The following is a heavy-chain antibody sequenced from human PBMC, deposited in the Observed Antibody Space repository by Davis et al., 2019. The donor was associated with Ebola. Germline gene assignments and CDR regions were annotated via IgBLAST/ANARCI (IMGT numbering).Heavy chain of an antibody. Sequence: SETLSLTCTVSGGSISSYYWSWIRQPPGKGLEWIGSIYYSGRTNYNPSLKSRVTISVDTSKNQFSLKLSSVTAADTAVYYCARENYDILTNWFDPWGQGSLVIVSS. CDR2: IYYSGRT. V-gene: IGHV4-59*01. CDR3: ARENYDILTNWFDP. CDR1: GGSISSYY. D-gene: IGHD3-9*01. J-gene: IGHJ5*02.